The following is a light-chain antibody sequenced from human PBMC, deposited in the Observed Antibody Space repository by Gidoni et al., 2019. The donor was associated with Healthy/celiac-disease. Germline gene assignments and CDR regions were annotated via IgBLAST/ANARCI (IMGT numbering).Light chain of an antibody. Sequence: DIVMTQSPDSLAVSLGERATLNCKSSQSVLSSSNNKNYLAWYQQKPGPPPKLLIYWASTRESGVPDRFSGSGSGTDSTLTSSSLQAEDVAVYYCQQYYSTPLAFGQGTKVEIK. J-gene: IGKJ1*01. CDR1: QSVLSSSNNKNY. V-gene: IGKV4-1*01. CDR3: QQYYSTPLA. CDR2: WAS.